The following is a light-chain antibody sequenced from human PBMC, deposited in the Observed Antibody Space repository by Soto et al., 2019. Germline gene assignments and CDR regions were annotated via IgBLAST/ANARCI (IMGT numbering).Light chain of an antibody. CDR2: GAS. CDR1: QSVSSSY. Sequence: EIRLTLSPGALSLSTGERATLSCRASQSVSSSYLGWYQQKPGQAPRLLIYGASTRATGIPAKFSGSGSGTAFTLTISSLQSEDFAVYYCQQYNNWPPITFGQGTRLEIK. CDR3: QQYNNWPPIT. J-gene: IGKJ5*01. V-gene: IGKV3-15*01.